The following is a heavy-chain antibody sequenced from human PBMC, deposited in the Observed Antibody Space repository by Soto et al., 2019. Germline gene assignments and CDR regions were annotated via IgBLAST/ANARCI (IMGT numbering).Heavy chain of an antibody. CDR2: IIPLFGTA. CDR3: ARPKGSYSSGYYYFDY. CDR1: GGTFSTYA. V-gene: IGHV1-69*01. D-gene: IGHD6-19*01. J-gene: IGHJ4*02. Sequence: QVQLVHSGAEVKQPGSSVKVSCKTSGGTFSTYAIYLVRQAPGQGLEWMGAIIPLFGTADYAQKFQGRVTITADESTSTAYMELSSLRSEDTAVYYCARPKGSYSSGYYYFDYWGQGTLVTVSS.